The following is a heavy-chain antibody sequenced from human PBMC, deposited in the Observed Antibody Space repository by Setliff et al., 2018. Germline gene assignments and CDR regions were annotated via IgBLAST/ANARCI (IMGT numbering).Heavy chain of an antibody. CDR1: GDSINENH. CDR3: LRIRLVPHGHS. J-gene: IGHJ4*02. V-gene: IGHV4-59*08. Sequence: SETLSLTCNVSGDSINENHWSWIRQPPGKTLEWIGYLYYSGNTNYNPSLKSRVSISVDTSTNHFSLRLSSVAATDTAVYYCLRIRLVPHGHSWGQGTLVTVSS. D-gene: IGHD2-15*01. CDR2: LYYSGNT.